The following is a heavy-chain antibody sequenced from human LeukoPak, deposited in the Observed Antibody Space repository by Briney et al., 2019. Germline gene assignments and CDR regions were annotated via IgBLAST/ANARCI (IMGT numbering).Heavy chain of an antibody. V-gene: IGHV3-66*01. CDR2: IYSGGNP. J-gene: IGHJ4*02. CDR3: ARGYDILTGYPYYFDY. D-gene: IGHD3-9*01. Sequence: GGSLRLSCVVSGFTVSSNYMNWVRQAPGKGLEWVSDIYSGGNPDYADSVKGRFTISRDNSKNTLYLQMNSLRAEDTAVYYCARGYDILTGYPYYFDYWGQGTLVTVSS. CDR1: GFTVSSNY.